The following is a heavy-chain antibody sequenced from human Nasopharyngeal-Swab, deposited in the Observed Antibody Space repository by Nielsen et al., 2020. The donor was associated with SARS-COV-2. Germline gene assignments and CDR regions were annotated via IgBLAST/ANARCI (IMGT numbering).Heavy chain of an antibody. CDR3: ARDSSAYCGGDCSPYYYYMDV. CDR2: ISSSSSYI. CDR1: GFTFSIYS. D-gene: IGHD2-21*01. J-gene: IGHJ6*03. Sequence: GGSLRLSFAASGFTFSIYSMNWFRQAPGKGLDWVSSISSSSSYIYYADSVKGRFTISRDNAKNSLYLQMNSLRAEDTAVYYCARDSSAYCGGDCSPYYYYMDVWGKGTTVTVSS. V-gene: IGHV3-21*01.